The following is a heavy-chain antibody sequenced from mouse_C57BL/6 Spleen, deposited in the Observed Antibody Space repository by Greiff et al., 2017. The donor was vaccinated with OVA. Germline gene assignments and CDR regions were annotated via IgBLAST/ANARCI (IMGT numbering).Heavy chain of an antibody. CDR3: ARQETTVVGPCFDY. D-gene: IGHD1-1*01. V-gene: IGHV1-19*01. J-gene: IGHJ2*01. Sequence: EVQLQQSGPVLVKPGASVKMSCKASGYTFTDYYMNWVKQSHGKSLEWIGVINPYNGGTSYNQKFKGKATLTVDKSSSTAYMELNSLTSEDSAFYYGARQETTVVGPCFDYWGQGTTLTVSS. CDR1: GYTFTDYY. CDR2: INPYNGGT.